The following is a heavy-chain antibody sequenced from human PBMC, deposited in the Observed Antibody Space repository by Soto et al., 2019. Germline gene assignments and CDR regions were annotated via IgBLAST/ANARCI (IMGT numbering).Heavy chain of an antibody. CDR2: MSADGSEK. J-gene: IGHJ4*02. Sequence: GGSMRLSCAAFGFTFTSYGMRWVRQAPGKGLEWVAVMSADGSEKHYTDSVQGRFTISRDTFKNTLYLQMNSLRDEDTAVYFCTKQHNTGSYFEHWGQGALVTVS. CDR3: TKQHNTGSYFEH. V-gene: IGHV3-30*18. D-gene: IGHD1-1*01. CDR1: GFTFTSYG.